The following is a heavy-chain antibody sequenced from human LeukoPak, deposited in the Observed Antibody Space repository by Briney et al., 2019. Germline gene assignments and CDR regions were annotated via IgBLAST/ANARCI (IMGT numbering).Heavy chain of an antibody. D-gene: IGHD5-18*01. J-gene: IGHJ6*02. Sequence: PGRSLRLSCAASEFTFSIYGMHWVRQAPGKGLEWVAVISYDGNNKYYADSVKGRFTISRDNSKNTLYVQMNSLRAEDTAVYYCAKEEGYSSGHYYYAMDVWGQGTTVTVSS. CDR3: AKEEGYSSGHYYYAMDV. CDR2: ISYDGNNK. CDR1: EFTFSIYG. V-gene: IGHV3-30*18.